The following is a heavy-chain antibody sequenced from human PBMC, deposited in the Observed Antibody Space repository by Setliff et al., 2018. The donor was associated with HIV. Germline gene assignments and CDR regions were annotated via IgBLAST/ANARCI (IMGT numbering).Heavy chain of an antibody. J-gene: IGHJ4*02. D-gene: IGHD2-15*01. CDR1: GYNFSNYW. CDR2: VYPGDSDI. CDR3: ARNPNSFHPIDS. Sequence: PGESLKISCKGSGYNFSNYWIGWVRQMPGKGLEWMGIVYPGDSDIRYSPGFQDQVTVSADKSISTAYLQWNSLKASDTAMYYCARNPNSFHPIDSWGQGTLVTVS. V-gene: IGHV5-51*01.